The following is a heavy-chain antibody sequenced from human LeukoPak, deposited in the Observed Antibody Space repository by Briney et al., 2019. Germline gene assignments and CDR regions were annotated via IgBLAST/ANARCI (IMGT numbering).Heavy chain of an antibody. D-gene: IGHD3-3*01. Sequence: SETLSLTCAVYGGSFSGYYWSRIRQPPGKGLEWIGEINHSGSTNYNPSLKSRVTISVDTSKNQLSLKLSSVTAADTAVYYCARGGPMTGNTYYDFWSGYSHNPYYYYGMDVWGQGTTVTVSS. V-gene: IGHV4-34*01. CDR3: ARGGPMTGNTYYDFWSGYSHNPYYYYGMDV. J-gene: IGHJ6*02. CDR1: GGSFSGYY. CDR2: INHSGST.